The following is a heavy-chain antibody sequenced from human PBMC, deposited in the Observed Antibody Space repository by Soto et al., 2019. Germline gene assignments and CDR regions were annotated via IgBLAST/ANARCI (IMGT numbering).Heavy chain of an antibody. V-gene: IGHV1-3*01. Sequence: ASVKVSCKASGYTFTSYAMHWVRQAPGQRLEWMGWINAGNGNTKYSQKFQGRVTITRDTSASTAYMELSSLRSEDTAVYYCARDQQQLVRLGYFDYWGQETLVTVSS. D-gene: IGHD6-13*01. CDR2: INAGNGNT. J-gene: IGHJ4*02. CDR3: ARDQQQLVRLGYFDY. CDR1: GYTFTSYA.